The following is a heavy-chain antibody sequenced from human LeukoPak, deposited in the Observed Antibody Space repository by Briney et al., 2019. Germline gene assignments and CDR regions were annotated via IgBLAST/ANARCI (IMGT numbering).Heavy chain of an antibody. CDR2: IWYDGSNK. Sequence: GGSLRLSCAASGFTFNNSWMNWVRQAPGKGLEWVAVIWYDGSNKYYADSVKGRFTISRDNSKNTLYLQMNSLRAEDTAVYYCASLPLGGYYDSSGYPIGYWGQGTLVTVSS. J-gene: IGHJ4*02. CDR3: ASLPLGGYYDSSGYPIGY. D-gene: IGHD3-22*01. V-gene: IGHV3-33*08. CDR1: GFTFNNSW.